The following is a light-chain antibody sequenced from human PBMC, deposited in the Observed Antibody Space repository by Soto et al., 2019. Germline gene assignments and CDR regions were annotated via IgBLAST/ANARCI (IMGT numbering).Light chain of an antibody. CDR3: QQRSNWPLMYT. J-gene: IGKJ2*01. V-gene: IGKV3-11*01. CDR2: AAS. CDR1: QSVSSY. Sequence: EIVLTQSPATLSLSPGERATLSCRASQSVSSYLAWYQHKPGQAPRLLIYAASNRATGIPARFSGTGSRTDFTLTISSLEPEDFPVYYCQQRSNWPLMYTLGQGTKLEIK.